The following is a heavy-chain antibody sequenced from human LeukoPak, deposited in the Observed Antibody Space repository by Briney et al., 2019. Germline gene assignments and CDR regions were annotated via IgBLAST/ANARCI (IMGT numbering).Heavy chain of an antibody. CDR1: GYTFIDYY. CDR3: ARSRGMSNIWYFLXDS. CDR2: INPRNGGT. D-gene: IGHD2-8*01. J-gene: IGHJ4*02. V-gene: IGHV1-2*02. Sequence: GASVKVSCKASGYTFIDYYIHWVRQAPGQGLEWVGWINPRNGGTIYAEKFQGRVTLTRDTSIKTGYLELNRLRSDDTAVYFCARSRGMSNIWYFLXDSXXQGTXLTVSS.